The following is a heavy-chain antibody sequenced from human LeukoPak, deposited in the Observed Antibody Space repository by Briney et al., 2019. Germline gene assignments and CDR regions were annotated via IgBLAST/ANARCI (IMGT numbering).Heavy chain of an antibody. V-gene: IGHV4-34*01. CDR3: ARGGSMVRGVIISPFFDY. D-gene: IGHD3-10*01. J-gene: IGHJ4*02. CDR1: GGSFSGHY. Sequence: SETLSLTCAVYGGSFSGHYWSLIRQPPGKGLEWIGEINHSGSTKYNPSLKSRVTISIDTSKSQFSLKLSSVTAADTAVYYCARGGSMVRGVIISPFFDYWGQGSLVTVSS. CDR2: INHSGST.